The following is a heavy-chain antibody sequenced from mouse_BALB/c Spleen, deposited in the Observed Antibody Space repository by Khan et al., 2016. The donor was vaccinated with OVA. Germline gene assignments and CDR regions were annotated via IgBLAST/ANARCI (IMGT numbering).Heavy chain of an antibody. Sequence: VRLQQSGPELVKPGASMKISCKASGYSFTGYTMNWVKQSHGKNLEWIGLINRSNGGTNYNQKFKGKATLTVDKSSSTAYMEVLSLTSEDSAVYYCARSGYYGNYDYAMDYWGQGTSVTVSS. CDR2: INRSNGGT. V-gene: IGHV1-18*01. J-gene: IGHJ4*01. D-gene: IGHD2-1*01. CDR1: GYSFTGYT. CDR3: ARSGYYGNYDYAMDY.